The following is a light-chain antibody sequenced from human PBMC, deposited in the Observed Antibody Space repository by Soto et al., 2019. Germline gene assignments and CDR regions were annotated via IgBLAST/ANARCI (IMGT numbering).Light chain of an antibody. CDR1: SSNIGAGYD. Sequence: QSVLTQPPSVSGAPGQRVTISCTGSSSNIGAGYDVHWYQQLPGTAPKLLIYGNSNRPSGVPDRFSGSKSVTSASLAITGLQAEDEADYYCQSYDSSQSGFYVFGTGTKLTVL. CDR3: QSYDSSQSGFYV. CDR2: GNS. V-gene: IGLV1-40*01. J-gene: IGLJ1*01.